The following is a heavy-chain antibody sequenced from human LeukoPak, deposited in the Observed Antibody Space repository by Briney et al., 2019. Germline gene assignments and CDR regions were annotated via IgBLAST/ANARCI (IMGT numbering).Heavy chain of an antibody. CDR2: IYYSGST. CDR1: AVSISSYY. J-gene: IGHJ6*02. V-gene: IGHV4-59*01. Sequence: PSETLSLTCTVSAVSISSYYWSWIRQPPGKGLEWIGFIYYSGSTNYNPSLKSRVTISVDTSKNQFSLKLSSVTAADTAVYYCARESAGLYDFWSGNYYYYGMDVWGQGTTVTVSS. CDR3: ARESAGLYDFWSGNYYYYGMDV. D-gene: IGHD3-3*01.